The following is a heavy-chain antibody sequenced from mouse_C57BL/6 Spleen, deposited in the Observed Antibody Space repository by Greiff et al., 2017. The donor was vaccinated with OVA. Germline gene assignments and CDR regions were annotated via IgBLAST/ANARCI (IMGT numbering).Heavy chain of an antibody. V-gene: IGHV3-6*01. Sequence: EVKLEESGPGLVKPSQSLSLTCSVTGYSITSGYYWNWIRQFPGNKLEWMGYISYDGSNNYNPSLKNRISITRDTSKNQLFLKLNSVTTEDTATYYCARGYHGTGAFAYWGQGTLVTVSA. J-gene: IGHJ3*01. CDR1: GYSITSGYY. CDR3: ARGYHGTGAFAY. D-gene: IGHD1-1*01. CDR2: ISYDGSN.